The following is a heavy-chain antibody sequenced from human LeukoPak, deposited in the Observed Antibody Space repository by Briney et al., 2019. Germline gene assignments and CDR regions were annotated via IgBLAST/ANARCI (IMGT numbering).Heavy chain of an antibody. CDR1: GFTFSSYS. CDR2: ITGSSGNR. Sequence: GGSLRLSCAASGFTFSSYSMNWVRQAPGKGLEWVSGITGSSGNRYYADSVKGRLTISRDNSKNTLYLQMNSLRAEDTAVYYCAKDDNYIRFLSWGQGTLVTVSS. D-gene: IGHD3-16*01. V-gene: IGHV3-23*01. CDR3: AKDDNYIRFLS. J-gene: IGHJ5*02.